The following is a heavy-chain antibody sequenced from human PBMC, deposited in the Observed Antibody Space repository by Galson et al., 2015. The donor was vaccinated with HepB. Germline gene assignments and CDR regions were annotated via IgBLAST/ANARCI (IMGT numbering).Heavy chain of an antibody. V-gene: IGHV3-9*01. CDR3: ARGNNPNY. D-gene: IGHD1/OR15-1a*01. CDR2: ISWDSNTI. Sequence: SLRLSCAASGFNFDDYGMHWVRQFPGGGLEWVSGISWDSNTIDYGDSVKGRFTISRDNAKNSVFLQMDSLRADDTAIYYCARGNNPNYWGQGTLVTVSS. CDR1: GFNFDDYG. J-gene: IGHJ4*02.